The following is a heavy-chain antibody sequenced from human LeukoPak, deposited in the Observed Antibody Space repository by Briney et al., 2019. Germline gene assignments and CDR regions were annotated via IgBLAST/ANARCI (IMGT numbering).Heavy chain of an antibody. Sequence: GGSLRLSCAASGFTFSSYSMNWVRQAPGKGLEWVSGFYSGGSIYYADSVKGRFTISRDNSRNTLSLQMNSLRPEDTSVYYCARGDYGTFRHWGQGTLVTVSS. D-gene: IGHD4-17*01. J-gene: IGHJ1*01. CDR1: GFTFSSYS. CDR3: ARGDYGTFRH. V-gene: IGHV3-66*01. CDR2: FYSGGSI.